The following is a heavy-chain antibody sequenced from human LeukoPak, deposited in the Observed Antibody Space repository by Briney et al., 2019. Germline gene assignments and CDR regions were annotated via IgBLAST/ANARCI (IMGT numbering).Heavy chain of an antibody. V-gene: IGHV3-30*04. D-gene: IGHD3-16*01. CDR1: GFTFRSYA. Sequence: GGSLKLSCAASGFTFRSYAMHWVRQAPGTGLEWVSFISYDGNNQYYADSVKGRFTISRDNSKNTLYLQMNSLRTEDTAVYYCAKDAGDQGYFDYWGQGTLVTVSS. CDR2: ISYDGNNQ. J-gene: IGHJ4*02. CDR3: AKDAGDQGYFDY.